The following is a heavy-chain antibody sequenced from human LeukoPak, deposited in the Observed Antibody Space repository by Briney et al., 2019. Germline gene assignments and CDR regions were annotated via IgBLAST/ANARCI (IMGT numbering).Heavy chain of an antibody. CDR1: GFTFSSYW. Sequence: GGSLRLSCAASGFTFSSYWMHWVRQAPGKGLVWVSRINSDGSSTSYADSVKGRFTISRDNAKNTMYLQMNSLRAEDTAVYYCAQSKTIYSSYDYWGQGTLVTVSS. J-gene: IGHJ4*02. D-gene: IGHD6-6*01. CDR2: INSDGSST. CDR3: AQSKTIYSSYDY. V-gene: IGHV3-74*01.